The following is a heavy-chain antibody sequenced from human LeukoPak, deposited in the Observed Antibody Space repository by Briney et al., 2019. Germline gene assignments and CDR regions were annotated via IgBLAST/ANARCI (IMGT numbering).Heavy chain of an antibody. Sequence: GGSLRLSCAASGCTFSSYAMSWVRQAPGKGREWVSAISGSGGRTYYADSVKGRFTISRDNSKNTLYLQMNSLRAEDTAVYYCAKAGDFWIGYSQIWGQGTMVTVSS. CDR1: GCTFSSYA. CDR3: AKAGDFWIGYSQI. V-gene: IGHV3-23*01. CDR2: ISGSGGRT. D-gene: IGHD3-3*01. J-gene: IGHJ3*02.